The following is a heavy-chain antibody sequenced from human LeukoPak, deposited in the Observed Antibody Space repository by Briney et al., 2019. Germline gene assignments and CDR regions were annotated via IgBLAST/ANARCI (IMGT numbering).Heavy chain of an antibody. CDR3: AREALGIAARPNWFDP. Sequence: GGSLRLSCAASGFTFSDYYMSWIRQAPGKGLEYVSYISSSGSTIYYADSVKGRFTISRDNAKNSLSLQMNSLRAEDTAVYYCAREALGIAARPNWFDPWGQGTLVTVSS. CDR2: ISSSGSTI. D-gene: IGHD6-6*01. J-gene: IGHJ5*02. V-gene: IGHV3-11*01. CDR1: GFTFSDYY.